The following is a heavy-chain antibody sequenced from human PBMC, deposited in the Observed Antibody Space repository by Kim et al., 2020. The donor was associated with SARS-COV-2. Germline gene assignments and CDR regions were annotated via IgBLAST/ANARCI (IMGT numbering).Heavy chain of an antibody. CDR2: IWYVGSNK. CDR1: GFTFSSYG. D-gene: IGHD2-15*01. J-gene: IGHJ4*02. V-gene: IGHV3-33*06. Sequence: GGSLRLSCAASGFTFSSYGMHWVRQAPGKGLEWVAVIWYVGSNKYYADSVKGRFTISRDNSKNTLYLQMNSLRAEDTAVYYCAKDLEYGSDGSCVGFEAFDCWGQGTLVTVSS. CDR3: AKDLEYGSDGSCVGFEAFDC.